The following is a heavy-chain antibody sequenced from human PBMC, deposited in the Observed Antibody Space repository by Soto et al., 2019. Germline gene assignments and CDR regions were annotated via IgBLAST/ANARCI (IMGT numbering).Heavy chain of an antibody. V-gene: IGHV4-59*01. CDR2: IYFTGTT. CDR3: ARGDGYYDLWSGYFDP. D-gene: IGHD3-3*01. Sequence: QVLLQESGPGLVKPSETLSLTCSVSGGSIRSNYWTWIRQSPRKGLEWIGYIYFTGTTNYNPSLKSRVSISLDTSKNQMSLKFNSMTAADTAVYYCARGDGYYDLWSGYFDPWGQGTTVTVSS. CDR1: GGSIRSNY. J-gene: IGHJ5*02.